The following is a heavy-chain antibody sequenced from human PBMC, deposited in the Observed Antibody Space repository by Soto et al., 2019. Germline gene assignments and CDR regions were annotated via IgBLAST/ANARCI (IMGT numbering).Heavy chain of an antibody. V-gene: IGHV1-18*01. J-gene: IGHJ6*02. CDR1: GYTFTSYG. CDR2: ISAYNGNT. D-gene: IGHD2-15*01. Sequence: QVQLVQSGAEVKKPGASVKVSCKASGYTFTSYGISWVRQAPGQGLEWMGWISAYNGNTNYAQKLQGRVTMTTDTPTSTAYMELRSLRSDDTAVYYCARAYCSGGSCYSGMDVWGQGTTVTVSS. CDR3: ARAYCSGGSCYSGMDV.